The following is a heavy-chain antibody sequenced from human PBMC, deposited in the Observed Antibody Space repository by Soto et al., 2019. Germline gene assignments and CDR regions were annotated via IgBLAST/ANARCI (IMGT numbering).Heavy chain of an antibody. Sequence: PKISCKGSGYSFTSYWISWVRQMPGKGLEWMGRIDPSDSYTNYSPSFQGHVTISADKSISTAYLQWSSLKASDTAMYYCARSGIPFPYGMDVWGQGTTVTVSS. CDR1: GYSFTSYW. CDR2: IDPSDSYT. V-gene: IGHV5-10-1*01. D-gene: IGHD3-10*01. J-gene: IGHJ6*02. CDR3: ARSGIPFPYGMDV.